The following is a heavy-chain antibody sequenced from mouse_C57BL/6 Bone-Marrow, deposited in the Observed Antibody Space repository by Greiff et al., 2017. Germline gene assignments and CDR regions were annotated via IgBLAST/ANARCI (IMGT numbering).Heavy chain of an antibody. V-gene: IGHV5-16*01. J-gene: IGHJ2*01. CDR1: GFTFSDYY. CDR3: ARAYYYGPYYFDY. D-gene: IGHD1-1*01. CDR2: INYDGSST. Sequence: EVQRVESEGGLVQPGSSMKLSCTASGFTFSDYYMAWVRQVPEKGLEWVANINYDGSSTYYLDSLKSRFIISRDNAKNILYLQMSSLKSEDTATYYCARAYYYGPYYFDYWGQGTTLTVSS.